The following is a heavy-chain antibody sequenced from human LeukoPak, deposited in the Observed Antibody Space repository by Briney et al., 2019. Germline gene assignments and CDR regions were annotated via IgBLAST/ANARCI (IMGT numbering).Heavy chain of an antibody. CDR3: ARDGHSSTDRYYYGMDV. V-gene: IGHV1-8*01. CDR1: GYTFTSYD. Sequence: ASVKVSCKASGYTFTSYDINWVRQATGQGLEWMGWMNPNSGNTGYAQKLQGRVTMTRNTSISTAYMELSGLRSEDTAVYYCARDGHSSTDRYYYGMDVWGQGTTVTVSS. D-gene: IGHD2-2*01. J-gene: IGHJ6*02. CDR2: MNPNSGNT.